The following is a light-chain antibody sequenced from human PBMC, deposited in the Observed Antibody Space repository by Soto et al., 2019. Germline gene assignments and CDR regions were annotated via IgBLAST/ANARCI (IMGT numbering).Light chain of an antibody. V-gene: IGLV2-23*02. CDR1: SSDVGSYNL. Sequence: QSVLTQPASVPGSPGQSITISCTGTSSDVGSYNLVSWYQQHPGKAPKLMIYEVSKRPSGVSNRFSGSKSGNTASLTISGLQAEDEADYYCCSYAGSSTFYVFGTGTKLTV. J-gene: IGLJ1*01. CDR2: EVS. CDR3: CSYAGSSTFYV.